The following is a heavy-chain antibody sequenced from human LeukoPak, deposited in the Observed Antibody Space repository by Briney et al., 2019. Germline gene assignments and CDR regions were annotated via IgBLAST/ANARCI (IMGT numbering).Heavy chain of an antibody. CDR2: IKNDGSST. V-gene: IGHV3-74*01. CDR1: GFTFNYW. CDR3: ARDDYFSY. J-gene: IGHJ4*02. Sequence: GGSLSRSCAASGFTFNYWMHWVRQAPGKGLVWVSRIKNDGSSTSYADSVKGRFTISRDNAKNTLYLQMNSLRAEDTAVYYCARDDYFSYWGEESLVTVSS.